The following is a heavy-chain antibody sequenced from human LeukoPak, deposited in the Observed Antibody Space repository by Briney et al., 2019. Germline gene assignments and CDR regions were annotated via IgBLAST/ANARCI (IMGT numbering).Heavy chain of an antibody. V-gene: IGHV1-18*01. J-gene: IGHJ4*02. Sequence: GASVKVSCKASGYTFTSYGISWVRQAPGQGLEWVGWISAYNGNTNYAQKLQGRVTMTTDTSTSTAYMELRSLRSDDTAVYYCARFPCRVGPYSGSYSGDYWGQGTLVTVSS. D-gene: IGHD1-26*01. CDR2: ISAYNGNT. CDR3: ARFPCRVGPYSGSYSGDY. CDR1: GYTFTSYG.